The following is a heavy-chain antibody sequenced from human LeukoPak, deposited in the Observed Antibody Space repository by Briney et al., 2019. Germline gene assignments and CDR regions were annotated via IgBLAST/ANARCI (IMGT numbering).Heavy chain of an antibody. CDR3: ARSELRYFDWTPFDP. V-gene: IGHV4-34*01. D-gene: IGHD3-9*01. J-gene: IGHJ5*02. CDR1: GGSFSGYY. Sequence: SETLSLTCAVYGGSFSGYYWSWIRQPPGKGLEWIGEINHSGSTNYNPSLKSRVTISVDTSKNQFSLKLSSVTAADTAVYYCARSELRYFDWTPFDPWGQGTLVTVSS. CDR2: INHSGST.